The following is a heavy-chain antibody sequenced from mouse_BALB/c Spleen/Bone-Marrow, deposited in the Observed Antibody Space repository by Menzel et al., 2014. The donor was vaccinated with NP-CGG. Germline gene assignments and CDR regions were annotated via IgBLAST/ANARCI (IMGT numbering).Heavy chain of an antibody. D-gene: IGHD2-4*01. Sequence: VKLVESGPGLVAPSQSLSITCTVSGFSLTGYGVSWVRRSPGKGLEWLGMIWGDGSTDYNSALKSRLSISKDNSKSQVFLKMNSLQTDDTARYYCARDSFLITRALDYWGQGTSVTVSS. V-gene: IGHV2-6-7*01. J-gene: IGHJ4*01. CDR3: ARDSFLITRALDY. CDR2: IWGDGST. CDR1: GFSLTGYG.